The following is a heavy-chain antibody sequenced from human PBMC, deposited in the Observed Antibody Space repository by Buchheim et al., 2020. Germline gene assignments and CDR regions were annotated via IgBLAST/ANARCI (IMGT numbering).Heavy chain of an antibody. V-gene: IGHV3-30*18. CDR3: AKDQGRYCSGGSCYEHDY. Sequence: QVQLVESGGGVVQPGRSLRLSCAASGFTFSSYGMHWVRQAPGKGLEWVAVISYDGSNKYYADSVKGRFTISRDNSKNTLYLQMNSLRAEDTAVYYCAKDQGRYCSGGSCYEHDYWGQGTL. CDR1: GFTFSSYG. J-gene: IGHJ4*02. D-gene: IGHD2-15*01. CDR2: ISYDGSNK.